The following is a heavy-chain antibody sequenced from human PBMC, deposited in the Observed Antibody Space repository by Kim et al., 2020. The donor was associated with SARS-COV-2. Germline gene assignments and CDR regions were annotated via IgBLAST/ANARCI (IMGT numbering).Heavy chain of an antibody. V-gene: IGHV4-61*01. Sequence: SETLSLTCTVSGGSVSSGSYYWSWIRQPPGKGLEWIGYIYYSGSTNYNPSLKSRVTISVDTSKNQFSLKLSSVTAADTAVYYCASRAARRHWASYYGMDVWGQGTTVTVSS. CDR1: GGSVSSGSYY. J-gene: IGHJ6*02. CDR2: IYYSGST. CDR3: ASRAARRHWASYYGMDV. D-gene: IGHD6-6*01.